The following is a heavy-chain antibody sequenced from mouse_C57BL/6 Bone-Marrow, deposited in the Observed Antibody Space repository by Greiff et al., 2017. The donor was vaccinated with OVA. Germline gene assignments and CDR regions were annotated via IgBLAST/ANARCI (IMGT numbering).Heavy chain of an antibody. D-gene: IGHD3-2*02. CDR1: GYTFTSYW. V-gene: IGHV1-64*01. CDR3: ARRDSSGYVFAY. CDR2: IHPNSGST. Sequence: VQLQQSGAELVKPGASVKLSCKASGYTFTSYWMHWVKQRPGQGLEWIGMIHPNSGSTNYNEKFKSKATLTVDKSSSTAYMQLSSLTSEDSAVYYCARRDSSGYVFAYWGQGTLVTVSA. J-gene: IGHJ3*01.